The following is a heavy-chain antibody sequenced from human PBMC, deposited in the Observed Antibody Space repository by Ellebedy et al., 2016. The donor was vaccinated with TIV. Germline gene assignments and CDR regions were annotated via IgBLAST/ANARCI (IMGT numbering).Heavy chain of an antibody. Sequence: GSLRLXXSVSGASVTVGGNYWTWIRQPPGKGLEWIGYIAYNGDTNYNPSLKSRLTISRDTSKNQFSLQLNSMTAADTAVYYCARELHGRPFDSWGLGTLVTVSS. J-gene: IGHJ4*02. CDR2: IAYNGDT. V-gene: IGHV4-61*08. CDR1: GASVTVGGNY. D-gene: IGHD2-15*01. CDR3: ARELHGRPFDS.